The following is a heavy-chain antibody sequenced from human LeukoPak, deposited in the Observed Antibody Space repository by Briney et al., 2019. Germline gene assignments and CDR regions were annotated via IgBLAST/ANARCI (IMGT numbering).Heavy chain of an antibody. Sequence: PGGSLRLSCAASGFTFSSYAMSWVRQAPGKGLEWVSGISGSDGSTNYADSVKGRFTISRENSKNTLYLQMNSLRAEDTAVYYCARGGYGYNFFDYWGQGTLVTVSS. CDR1: GFTFSSYA. J-gene: IGHJ4*02. CDR3: ARGGYGYNFFDY. V-gene: IGHV3-23*01. CDR2: ISGSDGST. D-gene: IGHD5-24*01.